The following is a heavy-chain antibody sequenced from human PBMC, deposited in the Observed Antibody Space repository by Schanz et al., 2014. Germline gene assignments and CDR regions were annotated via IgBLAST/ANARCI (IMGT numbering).Heavy chain of an antibody. CDR3: ARDQSPYANSSDVRYFDY. Sequence: QVQLVQSGAEVKKPGASVKVSCKASGYTFTDYGVIWVRQAPGQGLEWMGWISPYNGNTNYAQKLQGRVTMTADTTTSTAYMDLRSLRSDDTAVYYGARDQSPYANSSDVRYFDYWGQGSLVTVSS. CDR1: GYTFTDYG. J-gene: IGHJ4*02. D-gene: IGHD6-6*01. CDR2: ISPYNGNT. V-gene: IGHV1-18*01.